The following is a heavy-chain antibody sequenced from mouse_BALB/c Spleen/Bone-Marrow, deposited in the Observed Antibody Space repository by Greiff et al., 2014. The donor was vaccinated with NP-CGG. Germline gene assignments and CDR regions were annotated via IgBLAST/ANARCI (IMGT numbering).Heavy chain of an antibody. D-gene: IGHD2-1*01. CDR2: IHPSDSET. J-gene: IGHJ3*01. V-gene: IGHV1-74*01. Sequence: VQLQQSGAEPVRPGASVKLSCKASGYSFTNYWMNWVKQRPGQGLEWIGMIHPSDSETRFNQKFKDKATLTVDKSSSTVYIQLTSPTSEDSAVYYCARFGNYEGFAYWGQGTLVTVSA. CDR3: ARFGNYEGFAY. CDR1: GYSFTNYW.